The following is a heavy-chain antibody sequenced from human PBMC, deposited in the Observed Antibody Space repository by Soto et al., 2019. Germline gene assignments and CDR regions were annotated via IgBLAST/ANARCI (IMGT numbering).Heavy chain of an antibody. CDR1: GGTFSSYA. Sequence: GASVKVSCKASGGTFSSYAISWVRQAPGQGLEWMGGMNPICGTAGYAQKFQGRVTMTRNASISTAYMELSSLRSEDTAVYYCARVSMSGSSWYSYYYYYMDVWGKGTTVTVSS. CDR2: MNPICGTA. CDR3: ARVSMSGSSWYSYYYYYMDV. D-gene: IGHD6-13*01. V-gene: IGHV1-8*02. J-gene: IGHJ6*03.